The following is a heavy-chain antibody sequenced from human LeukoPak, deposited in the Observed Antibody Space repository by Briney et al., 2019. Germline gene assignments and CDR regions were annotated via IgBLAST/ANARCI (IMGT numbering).Heavy chain of an antibody. J-gene: IGHJ6*02. Sequence: ASVKVSCKASGYTFTSYDINWVRQATGQGLEWMGWMNPNSGNTGYAQKFQGRVTMTRDTSTSTVYMELSSLRSEDTAVYYCARDESGSYYYYYGMDVWGQGTTVTVSS. CDR1: GYTFTSYD. CDR3: ARDESGSYYYYYGMDV. D-gene: IGHD1-26*01. V-gene: IGHV1-8*01. CDR2: MNPNSGNT.